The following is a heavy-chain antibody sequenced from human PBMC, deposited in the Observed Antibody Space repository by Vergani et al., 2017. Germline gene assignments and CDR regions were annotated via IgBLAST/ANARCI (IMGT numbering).Heavy chain of an antibody. CDR2: IYYSGST. CDR3: AGLGDNMISHFDY. V-gene: IGHV4-39*01. Sequence: QLQLQESGPGLVKPSETLSLTCTVSGGSISSSSYYWGWIRQPPGKGLEWIGSIYYSGSTYYNPSLKSRVTISVDTSKNQFSLKLSSVTAADTAVYYCAGLGDNMISHFDYWGQGTLVTVSS. CDR1: GGSISSSSYY. J-gene: IGHJ4*02. D-gene: IGHD3-22*01.